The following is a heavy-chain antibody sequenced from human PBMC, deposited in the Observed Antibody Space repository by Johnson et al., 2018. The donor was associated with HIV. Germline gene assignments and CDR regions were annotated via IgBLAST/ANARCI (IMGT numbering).Heavy chain of an antibody. CDR2: ISSSGSTI. J-gene: IGHJ3*01. V-gene: IGHV3-48*04. CDR3: AREQFLESDAFDF. D-gene: IGHD3-3*01. Sequence: VQLVESGGGLVQPGGSLRLSCAASGFTFSSYAMHWVRQAPGKGLEWVSYISSSGSTIYYADSVKGRFTISRDNAKNSLYLQMNSLRAEDTAVYYCAREQFLESDAFDFWGQGTMVTVSS. CDR1: GFTFSSYA.